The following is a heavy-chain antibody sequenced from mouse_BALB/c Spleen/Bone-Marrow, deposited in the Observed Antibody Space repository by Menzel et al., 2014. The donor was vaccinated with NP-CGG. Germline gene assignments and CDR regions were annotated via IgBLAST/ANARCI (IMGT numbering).Heavy chain of an antibody. Sequence: EVKLVESGGDLVKPGGSLKLSCAASGFTFSSYGMSWVRQTPDKRLEWVATINNGGTYTYYPDSVKGRFTISRDNAKNTLYLQMCSLKSEDTAMYYCALNWDSAYWGQGTLVTVSA. V-gene: IGHV5-6*01. D-gene: IGHD4-1*02. CDR3: ALNWDSAY. J-gene: IGHJ3*01. CDR1: GFTFSSYG. CDR2: INNGGTYT.